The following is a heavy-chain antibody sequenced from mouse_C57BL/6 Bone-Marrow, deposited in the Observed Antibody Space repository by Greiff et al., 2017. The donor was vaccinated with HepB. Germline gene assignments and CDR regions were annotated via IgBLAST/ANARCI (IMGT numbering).Heavy chain of an antibody. Sequence: EVQVVESGAELVRPGASVKLSCTASGFNIKDDYMHWVKQRPEQGLEWIGWIDPENGDTEYASKFQGKATVTADTSSNTAYLQLSSLTSEDTAVYYCTTLYGSKYYFDYWGQGTTLTVSS. CDR1: GFNIKDDY. J-gene: IGHJ2*01. D-gene: IGHD1-1*01. CDR2: IDPENGDT. CDR3: TTLYGSKYYFDY. V-gene: IGHV14-4*01.